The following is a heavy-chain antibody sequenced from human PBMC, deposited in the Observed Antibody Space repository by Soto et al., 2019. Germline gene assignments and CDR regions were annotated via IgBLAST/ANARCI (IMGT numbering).Heavy chain of an antibody. CDR2: ISAYNGNT. Sequence: ASVKVSCKASGYTFTSYGISWVRQAPGQGLEWMGWISAYNGNTNYAQKLQGRVTMTTDTSTSTAYMELRSLRSDDTAVYYCARDFSNPLWFSDAFDIWGQGTMVTVSS. D-gene: IGHD5-18*01. V-gene: IGHV1-18*01. J-gene: IGHJ3*02. CDR3: ARDFSNPLWFSDAFDI. CDR1: GYTFTSYG.